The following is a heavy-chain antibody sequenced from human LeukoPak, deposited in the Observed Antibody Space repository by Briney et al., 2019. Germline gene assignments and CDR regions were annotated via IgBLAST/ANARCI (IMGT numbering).Heavy chain of an antibody. Sequence: SETQSLTCTVSGGSISSSSYYWGWIRQPPGKGLEWIVSIYYSGSTYYNPSLKSRVTISVDTSKNQFSLKLSSVTAADTAVYYCARLFDYYDSSGFDYWGQGTLVTASS. D-gene: IGHD3-22*01. V-gene: IGHV4-39*01. CDR3: ARLFDYYDSSGFDY. J-gene: IGHJ4*02. CDR2: IYYSGST. CDR1: GGSISSSSYY.